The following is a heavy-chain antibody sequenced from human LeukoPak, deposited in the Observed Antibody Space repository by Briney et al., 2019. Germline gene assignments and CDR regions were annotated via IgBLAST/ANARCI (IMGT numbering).Heavy chain of an antibody. CDR2: ITTYSSYI. D-gene: IGHD4-17*01. Sequence: PGGSLRLSCTASGFTFSSYDMSWVRQAPGKGLEWVSSITTYSSYIHYADSVKGRFTISRDNAKNSLYLQMNSLRADDTAVYYCARDRSNGDYAFDYWGQGALVTVSS. CDR1: GFTFSSYD. CDR3: ARDRSNGDYAFDY. J-gene: IGHJ4*02. V-gene: IGHV3-21*01.